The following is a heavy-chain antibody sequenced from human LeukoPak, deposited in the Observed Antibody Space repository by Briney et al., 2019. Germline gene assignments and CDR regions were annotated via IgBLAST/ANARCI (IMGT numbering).Heavy chain of an antibody. V-gene: IGHV4-38-2*01. CDR1: GYSISSGYY. Sequence: PSETLSLTCAVSGYSISSGYYWGWIRRPPGKGLEWIGSIYHSGSTNYNRSLMSGVTISVDTSKNQFSLKLSSVTAADTAVYYCARLTYYDFWSGYYRRKWFDPWGQGTLVTVSS. J-gene: IGHJ5*02. CDR3: ARLTYYDFWSGYYRRKWFDP. CDR2: IYHSGST. D-gene: IGHD3-3*01.